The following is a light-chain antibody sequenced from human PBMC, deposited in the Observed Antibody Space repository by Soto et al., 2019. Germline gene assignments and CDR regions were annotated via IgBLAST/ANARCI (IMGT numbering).Light chain of an antibody. J-gene: IGLJ2*01. CDR1: SSNIGSNT. Sequence: QSVLTQPPSASGTPGQRVTISCSGSSSNIGSNTVNWYQQLPGTAPKLLIYSNNQRPSGVPDRFSGSKSGTSASLAISGLQSEDEGDYYCAAWDDSLNVGFGGGTKVTVL. CDR3: AAWDDSLNVG. V-gene: IGLV1-44*01. CDR2: SNN.